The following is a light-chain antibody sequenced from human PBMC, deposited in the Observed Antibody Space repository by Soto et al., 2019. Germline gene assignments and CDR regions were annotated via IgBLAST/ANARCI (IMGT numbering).Light chain of an antibody. CDR1: QSLLFSNGYNY. J-gene: IGKJ3*01. CDR3: MQGVQTPFT. Sequence: DIVMTQSPLSLPVTPGEPASISCRSSQSLLFSNGYNYLDWYLQKPGQSPQLLISLDSNRAPGVPDRFSGSGSGTDFTLKISRVEAEDVGVYYCMQGVQTPFTFGPGTKVDIK. V-gene: IGKV2-28*01. CDR2: LDS.